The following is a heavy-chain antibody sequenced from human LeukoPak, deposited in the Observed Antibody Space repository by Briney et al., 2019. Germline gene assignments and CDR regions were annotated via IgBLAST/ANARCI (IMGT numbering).Heavy chain of an antibody. Sequence: QTGGSLRLSCAASGFTFSSYAMSWVRQAPGKGLEWVSAISGSGGSTYYADSVKGRFTISRDNSKNTLYLQMNSLRAEDTAVYYCAKDPRGYSGYDSGPFDYWGQGTLVTVSS. D-gene: IGHD5-12*01. CDR1: GFTFSSYA. J-gene: IGHJ4*02. CDR2: ISGSGGST. V-gene: IGHV3-23*01. CDR3: AKDPRGYSGYDSGPFDY.